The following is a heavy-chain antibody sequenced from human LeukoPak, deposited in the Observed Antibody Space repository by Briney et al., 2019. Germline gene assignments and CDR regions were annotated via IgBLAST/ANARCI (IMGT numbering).Heavy chain of an antibody. Sequence: PGGSLRLSCAASGFTFIDYDMHWVRQAPGKGLEWVSAFGSAGDTYYPGAVKGRFTISRDYAKNSLFLQMNNLIAGDTAVYFCVRGALPGDNWYFDLWGRGTLVTVSS. CDR2: FGSAGDT. CDR3: VRGALPGDNWYFDL. V-gene: IGHV3-13*01. CDR1: GFTFIDYD. J-gene: IGHJ2*01.